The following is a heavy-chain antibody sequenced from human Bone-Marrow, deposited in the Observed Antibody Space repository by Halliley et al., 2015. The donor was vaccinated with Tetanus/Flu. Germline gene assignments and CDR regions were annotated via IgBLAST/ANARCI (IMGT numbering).Heavy chain of an antibody. J-gene: IGHJ5*02. CDR1: GFTFRSYW. CDR3: ARPSLDNSPTTWFDA. V-gene: IGHV3-74*01. D-gene: IGHD1-1*01. CDR2: INSDGSST. Sequence: SLRLSCAASGFTFRSYWMHWVRQAPGKGLVWVSRINSDGSSTSHADSVKGRFTISRDNAKNTLYLQMNSLRAEDTAVYSCARPSLDNSPTTWFDAWGQGTLVTVSS.